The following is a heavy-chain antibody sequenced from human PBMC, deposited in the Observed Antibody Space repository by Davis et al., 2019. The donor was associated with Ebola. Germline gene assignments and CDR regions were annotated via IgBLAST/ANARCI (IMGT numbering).Heavy chain of an antibody. CDR3: ARAQFPTTSDH. Sequence: AASVKVSCKASGYTFTNYGITWVRQAPGQGLEWMGWINPHNGNTNYAQNVQGRVIMTSDTATTTAYMEVGSLRSEDTAVYYCARAQFPTTSDHWGQGTLVTVSS. CDR2: INPHNGNT. CDR1: GYTFTNYG. J-gene: IGHJ4*02. D-gene: IGHD1-1*01. V-gene: IGHV1-18*04.